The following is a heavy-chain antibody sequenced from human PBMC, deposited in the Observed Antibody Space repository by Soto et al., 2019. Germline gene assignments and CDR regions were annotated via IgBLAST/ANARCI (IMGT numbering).Heavy chain of an antibody. CDR2: ISYTGST. Sequence: QLQLQESGPGLVEPSETLSLTCTVSSGSISSTSYFWDWIRQPPGKGLEWIGTISYTGSTYYNPSLKSRVPISVDMSKNQFSLKLSSVTAADPAVYYCAGAVAGTYFGSWGHGTLVTVSS. D-gene: IGHD6-19*01. J-gene: IGHJ4*01. CDR3: AGAVAGTYFGS. V-gene: IGHV4-39*01. CDR1: SGSISSTSYF.